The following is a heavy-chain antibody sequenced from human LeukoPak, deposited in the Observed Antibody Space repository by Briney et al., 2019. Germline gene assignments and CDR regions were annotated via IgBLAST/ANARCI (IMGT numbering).Heavy chain of an antibody. Sequence: PGGSLRLSCTASGFTFSDYWMTWVRQAPGKGLEWVANIKHDDTEKYYVDSVKGRFTISRDNAKDSLHLQMSSLRAEDTAVYYCASLYYYDSRSDAFDIWGQGTMVTVSS. J-gene: IGHJ3*02. CDR3: ASLYYYDSRSDAFDI. D-gene: IGHD3-22*01. CDR1: GFTFSDYW. CDR2: IKHDDTEK. V-gene: IGHV3-7*01.